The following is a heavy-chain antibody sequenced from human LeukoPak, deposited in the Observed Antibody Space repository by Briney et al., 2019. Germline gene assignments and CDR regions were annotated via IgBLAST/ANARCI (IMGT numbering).Heavy chain of an antibody. Sequence: PGGSLRLSCAASGFTFSSYGMHWVRQAPGKGLEWVAFIRYDGSNKYYADSVKGRFPISRDNSKNTLYLQMNSLRAEDTAVYYCAKVGARYFDYWGQGTLVTVSS. J-gene: IGHJ4*02. V-gene: IGHV3-30*02. CDR2: IRYDGSNK. CDR3: AKVGARYFDY. D-gene: IGHD1-26*01. CDR1: GFTFSSYG.